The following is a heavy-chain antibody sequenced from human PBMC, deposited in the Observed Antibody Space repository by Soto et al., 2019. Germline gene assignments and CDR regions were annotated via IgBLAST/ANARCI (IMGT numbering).Heavy chain of an antibody. Sequence: QVQLQESSPGLVKPSQTLSLTCTVSGGSISSGGYYWSWIRQHPGKGLEWIGYIYYSGSTYYNPSLKSRVTISVDTSKNQFSLKLSSVTAADTAVYYCARFDYDQYNWFDPWGQGTLVTVSS. CDR3: ARFDYDQYNWFDP. CDR1: GGSISSGGYY. J-gene: IGHJ5*02. CDR2: IYYSGST. V-gene: IGHV4-31*03. D-gene: IGHD4-17*01.